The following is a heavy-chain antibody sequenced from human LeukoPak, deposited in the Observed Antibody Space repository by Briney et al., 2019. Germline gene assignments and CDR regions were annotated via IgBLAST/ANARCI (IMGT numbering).Heavy chain of an antibody. CDR2: IRYDGSNK. CDR1: GFTFCSYS. V-gene: IGHV3-30*02. CDR3: ARDAKNDRTYYDYVRGSYRYTQGIYYFDY. D-gene: IGHD3-16*02. J-gene: IGHJ4*02. Sequence: PGGSLRLSCAASGFTFCSYSMNWVRQAPGKGLEWVAFIRYDGSNKYYADSVKGRFTISRDNSKNTLYLQMNSLRAEDTAVYYCARDAKNDRTYYDYVRGSYRYTQGIYYFDYWGQGTLVTVSS.